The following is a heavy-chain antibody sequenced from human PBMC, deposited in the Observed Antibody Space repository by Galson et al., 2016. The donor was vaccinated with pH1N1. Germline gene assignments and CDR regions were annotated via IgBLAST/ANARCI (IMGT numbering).Heavy chain of an antibody. CDR1: GFTFGDYA. D-gene: IGHD4-17*01. CDR2: IRSKAYGGTT. V-gene: IGHV3-49*03. CDR3: TGFHYGDYVGWFDP. J-gene: IGHJ5*02. Sequence: SCAASGFTFGDYAMSWFRQAPGKGLECLGFIRSKAYGGTTEYAASVKGRFTISRDDSKSIAYLQMNSLKTEDTAVYFCTGFHYGDYVGWFDPWGQGALVTVSS.